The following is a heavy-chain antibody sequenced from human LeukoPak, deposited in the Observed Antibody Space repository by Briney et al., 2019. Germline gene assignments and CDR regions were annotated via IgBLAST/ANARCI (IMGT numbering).Heavy chain of an antibody. Sequence: PGGSLRLSCAASGFTFDDYGMSWVRHAPGKGLEWVSGINWNGGSTVYADSVKGRFTISRDDVKNSLYLQMNSLRAEDTALYYCARDLDYYDSPHFDYWGQGTLVTVSS. CDR2: INWNGGST. CDR1: GFTFDDYG. V-gene: IGHV3-20*04. CDR3: ARDLDYYDSPHFDY. J-gene: IGHJ4*02. D-gene: IGHD3-22*01.